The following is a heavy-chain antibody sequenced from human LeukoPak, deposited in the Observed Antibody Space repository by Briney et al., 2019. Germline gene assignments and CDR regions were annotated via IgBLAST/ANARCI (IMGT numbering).Heavy chain of an antibody. Sequence: PSETLSLTCTVSGGSISSYYWSWIRQPPRQGLEWIGYIDYSGSTNYNPSLKSRVTISVGTSKNQFSRKLTSVTAADTAVYYCARRRTTSLSGYMDVWGKGTTVTVSS. V-gene: IGHV4-59*08. J-gene: IGHJ6*03. D-gene: IGHD2-2*01. CDR2: IDYSGST. CDR3: ARRRTTSLSGYMDV. CDR1: GGSISSYY.